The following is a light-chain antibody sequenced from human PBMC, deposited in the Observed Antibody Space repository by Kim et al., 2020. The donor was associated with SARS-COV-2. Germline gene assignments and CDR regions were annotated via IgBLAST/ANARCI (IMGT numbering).Light chain of an antibody. J-gene: IGKJ4*01. CDR2: KAS. CDR3: QQYNSYLLT. Sequence: DIQMTQSPSTLSASVGDRVTITCRDSQSISSWLAWYQQKPGKAPKLLIYKASSLESGVPSRFSGSGSGTEFTLTISSLQPDYFATYYCQQYNSYLLTFCGGTKLEI. V-gene: IGKV1-5*03. CDR1: QSISSW.